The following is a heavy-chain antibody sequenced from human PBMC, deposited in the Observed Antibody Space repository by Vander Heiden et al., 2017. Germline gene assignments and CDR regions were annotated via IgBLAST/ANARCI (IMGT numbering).Heavy chain of an antibody. V-gene: IGHV3-33*01. CDR1: GFTFSGHG. Sequence: QVQLVESGGGVVQPGRSLRLSCAASGFTFSGHGLHGVRQAPGKGLEWVAVIWYDGSNKYYADSVKGRFTISRDNSKNTLDLQMNSLRAEDTAVYYCARDHYYDSSGYYQTGYFQHWGQGTLVTVSS. CDR2: IWYDGSNK. D-gene: IGHD3-22*01. J-gene: IGHJ1*01. CDR3: ARDHYYDSSGYYQTGYFQH.